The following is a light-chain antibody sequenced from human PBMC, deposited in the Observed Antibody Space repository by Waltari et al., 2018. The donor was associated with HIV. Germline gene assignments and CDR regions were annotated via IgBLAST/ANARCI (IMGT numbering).Light chain of an antibody. CDR1: NNDVGASNY. CDR2: DLI. J-gene: IGLJ1*01. CDR3: CSSAGKYTFV. Sequence: QSALTQSRSVSGSPGHSITISCTRTNNDVGASNYVSWYQQHPGRAPKLLIFDLIKRPSGVPDRFSGSKSGNTASLTISGLQAEDEADYYCCSSAGKYTFVFGTGTKVTVL. V-gene: IGLV2-11*01.